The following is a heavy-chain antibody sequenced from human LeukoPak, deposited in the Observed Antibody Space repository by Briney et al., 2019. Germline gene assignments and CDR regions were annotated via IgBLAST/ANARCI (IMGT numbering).Heavy chain of an antibody. CDR1: GFTFSSYW. Sequence: PGGSLRLSCAASGFTFSSYWMSWVRQAPGKGLEWVANIKQDGSEKYYVDTVKGRFTISRDNAKNSLYLQMNSLRAEDTAVYYCAKGDNYYDSSASDYWGQGTLVTVSS. CDR2: IKQDGSEK. D-gene: IGHD3-22*01. CDR3: AKGDNYYDSSASDY. V-gene: IGHV3-7*01. J-gene: IGHJ4*02.